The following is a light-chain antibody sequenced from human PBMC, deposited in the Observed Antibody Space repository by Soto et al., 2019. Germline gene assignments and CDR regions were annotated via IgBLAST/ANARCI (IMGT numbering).Light chain of an antibody. J-gene: IGKJ4*01. CDR3: QQRGTYPLT. V-gene: IGKV3-11*01. CDR1: QSFSNY. CDR2: DAS. Sequence: EIVLTQSPATLSLSPGERATLSCRASQSFSNYLAWYQQKPGQAPRLLIYDASTRATGIPARFSGGGSGTDFTLTISSLEPEDFAVYYCQQRGTYPLTFGGGTKVEIK.